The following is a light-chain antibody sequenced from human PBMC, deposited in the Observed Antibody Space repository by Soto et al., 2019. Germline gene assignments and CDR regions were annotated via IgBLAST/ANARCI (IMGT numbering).Light chain of an antibody. V-gene: IGKV3D-20*02. J-gene: IGKJ1*01. CDR1: QRVNSRF. Sequence: ESVLTQSPGTLSLSPGERATLSCRASQRVNSRFLAWYQQKPGQAPRLLIYGASNRATGIPDRFSGSGSGTDFTLTISSLEPEDFAVYYCQQRSSWPWTFGQGSKVDIK. CDR3: QQRSSWPWT. CDR2: GAS.